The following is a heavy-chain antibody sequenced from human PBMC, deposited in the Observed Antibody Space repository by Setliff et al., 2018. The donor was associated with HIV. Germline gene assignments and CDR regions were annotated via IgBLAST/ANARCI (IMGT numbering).Heavy chain of an antibody. V-gene: IGHV3-15*01. CDR2: IKSNIDGGTR. Sequence: GGSLRLSCAASGFTFSKTWMTWVRQAPGKGLEWVGRIKSNIDGGTREYAAPVKGRFTISRDDSKNTVYLQMNSLKSEDSALYYCTTGGADWGQGTRVTVSS. CDR3: TTGGAD. J-gene: IGHJ4*02. CDR1: GFTFSKTW. D-gene: IGHD3-16*01.